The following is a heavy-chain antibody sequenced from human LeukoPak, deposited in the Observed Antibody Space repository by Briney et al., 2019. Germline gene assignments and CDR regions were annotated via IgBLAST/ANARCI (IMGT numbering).Heavy chain of an antibody. CDR2: IYYSGST. CDR1: GGSISSSSYY. CDR3: AEHDGSSSGYYPLDY. Sequence: SETLSLTCTVSGGSISSSSYYWGWIRQPPGKGLEWIGSIYYSGSTYYNPSLKSRVTISVDTSKNQFSLKLSSVTAADTAVYYCAEHDGSSSGYYPLDYWGRGTLVTVSS. V-gene: IGHV4-39*01. J-gene: IGHJ4*02. D-gene: IGHD3-22*01.